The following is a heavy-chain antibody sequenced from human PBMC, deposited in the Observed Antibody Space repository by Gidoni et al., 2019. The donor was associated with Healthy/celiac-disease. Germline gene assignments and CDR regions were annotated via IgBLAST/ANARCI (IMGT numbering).Heavy chain of an antibody. CDR1: GGFISSYN. CDR2: TYYSGST. D-gene: IGHD6-13*01. V-gene: IGHV4-59*01. CDR3: ARLVIAAAVRDAFDI. J-gene: IGHJ3*02. Sequence: QGQLQEEGPGLEKPSETLSLTCTGSGGFISSYNWSWIRQHPGKGLEWIGYTYYSGSTNYNPSLKSRVTISVDTSKNPFSLKLSAVTAADTAVYYCARLVIAAAVRDAFDIWGQGTMVTVSS.